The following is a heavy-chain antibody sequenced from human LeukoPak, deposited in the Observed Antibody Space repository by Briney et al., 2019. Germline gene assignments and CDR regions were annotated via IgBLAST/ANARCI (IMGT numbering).Heavy chain of an antibody. CDR3: ATIGAIYSSTSA. D-gene: IGHD6-13*01. CDR2: IYYSGST. V-gene: IGHV4-59*12. Sequence: SETLSLTCTVSGGSISSYYWSWIRQPPGKGLEWIGYIYYSGSTNYNPSLKSRVTISVDTSKNQFSLKLSSVTAADTAVYYCATIGAIYSSTSAWGQGTLVTVSS. J-gene: IGHJ5*02. CDR1: GGSISSYY.